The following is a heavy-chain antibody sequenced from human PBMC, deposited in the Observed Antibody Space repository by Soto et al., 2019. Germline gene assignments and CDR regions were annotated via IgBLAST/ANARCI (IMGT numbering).Heavy chain of an antibody. Sequence: PSETLSLTCAVYGGSFSGYYWSWIRQPPGKGLEWIGEINHSGSTNYNPSLKSRVTISVDTSKNQFSLKLSSVTAADTAVYYCARALNFWSGYYPTLFYFDYWGQGTLVTVSS. V-gene: IGHV4-34*01. D-gene: IGHD3-3*01. J-gene: IGHJ4*02. CDR1: GGSFSGYY. CDR2: INHSGST. CDR3: ARALNFWSGYYPTLFYFDY.